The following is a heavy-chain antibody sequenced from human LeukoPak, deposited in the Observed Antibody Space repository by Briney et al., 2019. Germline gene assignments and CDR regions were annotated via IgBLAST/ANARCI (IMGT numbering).Heavy chain of an antibody. Sequence: GGSLRLSCAASGFTFSSYSMNWVRQAPGKGLEWVSSISSSSSYIYYADSVKGRFTISRDNAKNSLYLQMNSLRAEDTAVYYCARSPSGGNLKFGYWGQGTLVTVSS. V-gene: IGHV3-21*01. CDR1: GFTFSSYS. J-gene: IGHJ4*02. D-gene: IGHD4-23*01. CDR2: ISSSSSYI. CDR3: ARSPSGGNLKFGY.